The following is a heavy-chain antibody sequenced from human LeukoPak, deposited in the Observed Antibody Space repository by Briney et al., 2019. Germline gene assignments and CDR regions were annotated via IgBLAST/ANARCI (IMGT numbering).Heavy chain of an antibody. V-gene: IGHV4-38-2*02. CDR2: IYHTGST. CDR1: GHSIINSYY. D-gene: IGHD7-27*01. CDR3: ARLTGDFDY. Sequence: SETLSLTCTVSGHSIINSYYWGWIRQPPGKGLEWIGSIYHTGSTYYNLSLKSRVTISVDTSKNQFSLKLNSVTAADTAVYYCARLTGDFDYWGQGTLVTVSS. J-gene: IGHJ4*02.